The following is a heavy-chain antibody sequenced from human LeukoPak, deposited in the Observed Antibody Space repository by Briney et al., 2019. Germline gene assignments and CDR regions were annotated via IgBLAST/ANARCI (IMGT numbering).Heavy chain of an antibody. V-gene: IGHV4-59*08. CDR1: GGSISSYY. CDR3: ARPIAAAWGAFDI. Sequence: SETLSLTCTVSGGSISSYYWGWIRQPPGKGLEWIGYIYYSGSTNYNPSLKSRVTISVDTSKNQFSLKLSSVTAADTAVYYCARPIAAAWGAFDIWGQGTMVTVSS. D-gene: IGHD6-13*01. J-gene: IGHJ3*02. CDR2: IYYSGST.